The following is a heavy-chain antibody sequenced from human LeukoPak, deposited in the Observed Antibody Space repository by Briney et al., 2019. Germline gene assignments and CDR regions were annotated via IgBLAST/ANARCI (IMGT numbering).Heavy chain of an antibody. CDR3: ARYDDFPSYGMDV. J-gene: IGHJ6*02. CDR1: GYTFTIYG. CDR2: ISAYNGNT. Sequence: GASVTVSCKASGYTFTIYGISWVRQAPGQGLEWMGWISAYNGNTNYSQKLQGRVTMTTDTSTSTAYMELRSLRSDDTAVYYCARYDDFPSYGMDVWGQGTTVTVSS. V-gene: IGHV1-18*01. D-gene: IGHD3-3*01.